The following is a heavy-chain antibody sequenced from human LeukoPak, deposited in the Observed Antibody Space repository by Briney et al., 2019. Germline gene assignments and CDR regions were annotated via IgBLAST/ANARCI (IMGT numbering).Heavy chain of an antibody. J-gene: IGHJ4*02. D-gene: IGHD3-22*01. Sequence: PGRSLRLSCAASGFTFDDYAMHWVRQAPGKGLEWVSGISWNSGSIGYADSVKGRFTISRDNAKNSLYLQMNSLRAEDTALYYCARPYYYDSSGSTPFDYWGQGTLVTVSS. CDR1: GFTFDDYA. CDR2: ISWNSGSI. CDR3: ARPYYYDSSGSTPFDY. V-gene: IGHV3-9*01.